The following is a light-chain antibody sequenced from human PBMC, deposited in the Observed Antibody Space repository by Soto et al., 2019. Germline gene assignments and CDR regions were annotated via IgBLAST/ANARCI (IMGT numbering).Light chain of an antibody. V-gene: IGLV1-44*01. J-gene: IGLJ2*01. Sequence: QSVLTQPPSASGTPGQRVTISCSGSSSNIGSNIVNWYQQLPGTAPKLLIYSNNQRPSGVPDRFSGSKSGTSASLAISGLQSEDDGDYYCAAWDDSLNGVVFGGGTQLTVL. CDR2: SNN. CDR3: AAWDDSLNGVV. CDR1: SSNIGSNI.